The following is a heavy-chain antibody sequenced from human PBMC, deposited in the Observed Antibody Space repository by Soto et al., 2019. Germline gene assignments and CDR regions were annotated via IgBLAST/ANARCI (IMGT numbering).Heavy chain of an antibody. D-gene: IGHD3-16*01. J-gene: IGHJ5*02. Sequence: QITLKESGPTLVKPTQTLPLTCTISGFSLITSGVGVGWIRQPPGKALEWLALIYWDDDKRYSPSLKSRLNITKDTSKTQLVLTMTNMDPVDTATYYCAHIVTGCFTWGRGALVTVSS. V-gene: IGHV2-5*02. CDR3: AHIVTGCFT. CDR1: GFSLITSGVG. CDR2: IYWDDDK.